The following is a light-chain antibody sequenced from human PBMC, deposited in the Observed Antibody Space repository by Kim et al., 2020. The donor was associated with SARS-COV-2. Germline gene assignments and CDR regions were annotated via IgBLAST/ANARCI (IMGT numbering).Light chain of an antibody. J-gene: IGKJ2*01. V-gene: IGKV3-20*01. CDR3: QQYGSTPYT. CDR2: GAS. CDR1: QSVRSSY. Sequence: LSPGEGATLSCRASQSVRSSYLAWYQQKPGQAPRLLIYGASSRATGIPDRFSGSGSGTDFTLTISRLEPEDFAVYYCQQYGSTPYTFGQGTKLEI.